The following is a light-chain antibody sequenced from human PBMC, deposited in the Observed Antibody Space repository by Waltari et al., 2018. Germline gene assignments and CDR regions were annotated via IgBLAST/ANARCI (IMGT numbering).Light chain of an antibody. Sequence: ETVMTQFPATLSVSVGEAATLSCRASQGVRGNLAWYRQKPGQAPRLLIYGGTTRAPGVPARFSGRGFGTEFSLTISSLQSEDSAVYYCQQYDQWPMCTFGQGTKLEI. V-gene: IGKV3-15*01. CDR2: GGT. J-gene: IGKJ2*02. CDR3: QQYDQWPMCT. CDR1: QGVRGN.